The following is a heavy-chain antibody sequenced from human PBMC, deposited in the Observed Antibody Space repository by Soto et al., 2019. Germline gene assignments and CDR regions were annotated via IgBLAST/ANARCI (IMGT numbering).Heavy chain of an antibody. Sequence: EVQLVQSGAEVKKPGESLKISCKGSGYSFTSYWIGWVRQMPGKGLEWMGIIYPGDSDTRYSPSFQGQVTISADKSISTAYLQWSSLKASDTAMYYCARQPDPNRHYYYYYGMDVWGQGTTVTVSS. J-gene: IGHJ6*02. CDR3: ARQPDPNRHYYYYYGMDV. CDR2: IYPGDSDT. CDR1: GYSFTSYW. D-gene: IGHD7-27*01. V-gene: IGHV5-51*01.